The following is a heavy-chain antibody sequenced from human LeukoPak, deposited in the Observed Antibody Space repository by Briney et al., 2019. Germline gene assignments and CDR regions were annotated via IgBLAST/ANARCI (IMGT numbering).Heavy chain of an antibody. CDR1: GDSVSSNSTA. D-gene: IGHD2-2*02. Sequence: SQTLSPTCAISGDSVSSNSTAWNWIRQSPSRGLEWLGRTYYRSKWYNDYAVSVKSRITINPDTSKNQFSLQLNSVTPEDTAVYYCARTNTHYPLYWFDPWGQGTLVTVSS. CDR2: TYYRSKWYN. V-gene: IGHV6-1*01. J-gene: IGHJ5*02. CDR3: ARTNTHYPLYWFDP.